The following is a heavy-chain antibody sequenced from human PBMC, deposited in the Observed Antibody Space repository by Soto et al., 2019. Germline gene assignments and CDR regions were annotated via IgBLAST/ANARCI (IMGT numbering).Heavy chain of an antibody. CDR3: ATEGNGRDCGGGPCYYAY. Sequence: ASVKVSCKASGYTFTSYYMHWVRQAPGQGLEWMGIINPSGGSTSYAQKFQGRVTMTRDTSTSSLYLQMDSLRAEDTAVYYCATEGNGRDCGGGPCYYAYWGQGTLVTVSS. CDR1: GYTFTSYY. D-gene: IGHD2-21*01. J-gene: IGHJ4*02. CDR2: INPSGGST. V-gene: IGHV1-46*01.